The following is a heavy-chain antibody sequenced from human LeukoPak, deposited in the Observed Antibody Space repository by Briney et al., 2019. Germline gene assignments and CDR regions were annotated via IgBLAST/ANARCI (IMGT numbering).Heavy chain of an antibody. Sequence: GGSLRLSCAASGFTFSSHAMSWVRQAPGKGLEWVSAISDSGRDTSYAGSVKGRFTVSRDNSKNTLYLQMNSLRADDTALYYCAKDPWGIGPAFDIWGQGTMVTVSS. CDR2: ISDSGRDT. CDR1: GFTFSSHA. V-gene: IGHV3-23*01. CDR3: AKDPWGIGPAFDI. D-gene: IGHD3-16*01. J-gene: IGHJ3*02.